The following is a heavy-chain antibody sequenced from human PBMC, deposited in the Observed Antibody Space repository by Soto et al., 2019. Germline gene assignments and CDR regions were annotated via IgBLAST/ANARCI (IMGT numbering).Heavy chain of an antibody. D-gene: IGHD2-2*02. CDR1: GFTFDDYA. CDR2: ISWNSGSI. V-gene: IGHV3-9*01. J-gene: IGHJ6*02. CDR3: AKDIAPWGAAIRDGMDV. Sequence: QSGGSLRLSCAASGFTFDDYAMHWVRQAPGKGLEWVSGISWNSGSIGYADSVKGRFTISRDNAKNSLYLQMNSLRAEDTALYYCAKDIAPWGAAIRDGMDVWGQGTTVTVSS.